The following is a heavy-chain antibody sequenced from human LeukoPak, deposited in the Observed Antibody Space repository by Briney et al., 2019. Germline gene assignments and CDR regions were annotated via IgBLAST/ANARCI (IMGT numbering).Heavy chain of an antibody. CDR2: TSYDGSRQ. V-gene: IGHV3-30*04. Sequence: GGSLRLSCEASGFTFNRHAMHWVRQTPDKGLEWLVVTSYDGSRQYYADFVRGRFTVSRENSKNTVFLRMNSLRVDDTAVYYCARDWSEGSGSYIDYWGQGALVTVSS. CDR3: ARDWSEGSGSYIDY. CDR1: GFTFNRHA. D-gene: IGHD3-10*01. J-gene: IGHJ4*02.